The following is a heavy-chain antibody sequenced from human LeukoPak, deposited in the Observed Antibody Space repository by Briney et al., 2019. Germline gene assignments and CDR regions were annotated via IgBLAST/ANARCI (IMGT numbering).Heavy chain of an antibody. D-gene: IGHD2-15*01. CDR1: GFTFSSYA. CDR2: ISGGGGST. CDR3: ARDIVVVVAAHFDY. Sequence: GGSLRLSCAASGFTFSSYAMSWVRQAPGKGLEWVSAISGGGGSTYYADSVKGRFTISRDNSKNTLYLQMNTLRAGDTALYYCARDIVVVVAAHFDYWGQGTLVTVSS. V-gene: IGHV3-23*01. J-gene: IGHJ4*02.